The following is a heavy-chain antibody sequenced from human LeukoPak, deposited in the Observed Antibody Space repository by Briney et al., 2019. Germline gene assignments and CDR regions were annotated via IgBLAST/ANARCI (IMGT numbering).Heavy chain of an antibody. CDR3: ARGRPSSTSCYIDY. J-gene: IGHJ4*02. CDR2: ITHSGST. CDR1: GGSFSGYY. V-gene: IGHV4-34*01. Sequence: SETLSLTCAVYGGSFSGYYWSWLRHPPGQGREGCVEITHSGSTNYNQTLKSRVTISVDTSKSQASLKLSSVTAADTAVYYCARGRPSSTSCYIDYWGQGTLVTVSS. D-gene: IGHD2-2*01.